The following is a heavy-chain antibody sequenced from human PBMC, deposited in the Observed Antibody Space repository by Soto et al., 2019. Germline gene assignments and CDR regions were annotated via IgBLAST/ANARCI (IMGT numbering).Heavy chain of an antibody. CDR3: ARFGATVTTHYYYYGMDV. D-gene: IGHD4-17*01. CDR1: GGSFSGYY. CDR2: INHSRST. Sequence: PSETLSLTCAVYGGSFSGYYWSWIRQPPGKGLEWIGEINHSRSTNYNPSLKSRVTISVDTSKNQFSLKLSSVTAADTAVYYCARFGATVTTHYYYYGMDVWGQGTTVTVSS. V-gene: IGHV4-34*01. J-gene: IGHJ6*02.